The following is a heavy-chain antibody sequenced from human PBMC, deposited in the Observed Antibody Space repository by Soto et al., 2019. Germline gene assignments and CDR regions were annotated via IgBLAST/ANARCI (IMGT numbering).Heavy chain of an antibody. CDR3: ARGLILGFGDLSRRGGYYSYMDV. CDR2: INDSGDI. D-gene: IGHD3-10*01. Sequence: QVQLQQWGAGLLKPSETLSLTCAVYGGSFSGYQWSWIRQTPGKGLEWIGGINDSGDINYNPSLTSRVTILVDAAKKQISLTLSFVTAADPAVYFCARGLILGFGDLSRRGGYYSYMDVWGKGNTVTVSS. CDR1: GGSFSGYQ. V-gene: IGHV4-34*02. J-gene: IGHJ6*03.